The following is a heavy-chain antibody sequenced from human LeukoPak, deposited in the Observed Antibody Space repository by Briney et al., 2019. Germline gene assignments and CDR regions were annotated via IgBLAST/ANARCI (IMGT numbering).Heavy chain of an antibody. CDR3: AKDQGNIVGATVY. CDR1: GFTFSSYG. CDR2: ISYDGSNK. J-gene: IGHJ4*02. Sequence: GGSLRLSCAASGFTFSSYGMHWVRQAPGKGLEWVAVISYDGSNKYYADSVKGRFTISRENSKNTLYLQMNSLRAEDTAVYYCAKDQGNIVGATVYWGQGTLVTVSS. D-gene: IGHD1-26*01. V-gene: IGHV3-30*18.